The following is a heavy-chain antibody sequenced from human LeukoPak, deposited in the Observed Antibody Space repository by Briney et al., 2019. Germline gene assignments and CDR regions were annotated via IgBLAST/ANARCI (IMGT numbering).Heavy chain of an antibody. J-gene: IGHJ6*02. CDR3: ARLPFSGALYYYGMDV. CDR2: ISWNSGSI. Sequence: AGGSLRLSCAASGFTFDDYAMHWVRQAPGKGLEWVSGISWNSGSIGYTDSVKGRFTISRDNAKNSPYLQMNSLRAEDTAVYYCARLPFSGALYYYGMDVWGQGTTVTVSS. D-gene: IGHD6-25*01. V-gene: IGHV3-9*01. CDR1: GFTFDDYA.